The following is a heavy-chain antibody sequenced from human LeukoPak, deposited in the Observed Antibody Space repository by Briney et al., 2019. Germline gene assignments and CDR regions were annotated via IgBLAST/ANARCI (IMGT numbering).Heavy chain of an antibody. Sequence: GGSLRLSCAPSGFTFSRHGMHWVRQAPGKGLEWVAAVSYDGGSEYYADSVKGRFAVSRDNSKNTLYLQMRSLRPEDTAVYYCASNFYDVGGYYYRTPVQYWGQGTPVTVSS. D-gene: IGHD3-22*01. CDR3: ASNFYDVGGYYYRTPVQY. CDR2: VSYDGGSE. V-gene: IGHV3-30*03. J-gene: IGHJ4*02. CDR1: GFTFSRHG.